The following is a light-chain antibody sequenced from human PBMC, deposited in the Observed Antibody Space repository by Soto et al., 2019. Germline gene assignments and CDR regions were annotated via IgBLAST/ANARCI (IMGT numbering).Light chain of an antibody. CDR3: CSYAADTTFFV. V-gene: IGLV2-23*02. Sequence: QSALTQPASMSGSPGQSITISCTGTSSDVVSYYPVSWFQQHPGKAPKLIIYDVNKRPSGVSDRFSGSKSGNTASLTISGLQPADEAEYYCCSYAADTTFFVFGAGTKLTVL. J-gene: IGLJ1*01. CDR1: SSDVVSYYP. CDR2: DVN.